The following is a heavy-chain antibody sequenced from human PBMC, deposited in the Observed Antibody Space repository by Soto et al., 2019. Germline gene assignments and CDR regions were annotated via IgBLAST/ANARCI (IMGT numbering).Heavy chain of an antibody. V-gene: IGHV1-2*02. J-gene: IGHJ4*02. CDR2: INPNTGGT. CDR1: GYTFTDFY. CDR3: ATQTGTVPNFADH. Sequence: QVQLVQSGAEVKKPGASVMVSCKTSGYTFTDFYINWVRQAPGQELEWVGWINPNTGGTKPSQRFQGRVTLTRDTSITTAYMELTRLTSEDTAVYFCATQTGTVPNFADHWGQGTLVTVSS. D-gene: IGHD1-1*01.